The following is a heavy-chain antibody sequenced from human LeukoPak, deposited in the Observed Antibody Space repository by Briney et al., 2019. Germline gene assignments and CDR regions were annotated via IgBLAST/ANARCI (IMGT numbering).Heavy chain of an antibody. D-gene: IGHD2-15*01. CDR2: ISGSGGGT. V-gene: IGHV3-23*01. CDR3: AKSGPYCTGGSCYTGDC. CDR1: GFTFGSYA. Sequence: GGSLRLSCAASGFTFGSYAMTWVRQAPGKRLEWVSSISGSGGGTYYADSVKGRFTVSRDNSKNTLYLQMNSLRVEDTAVYFCAKSGPYCTGGSCYTGDCWGQGTLVTVSS. J-gene: IGHJ4*02.